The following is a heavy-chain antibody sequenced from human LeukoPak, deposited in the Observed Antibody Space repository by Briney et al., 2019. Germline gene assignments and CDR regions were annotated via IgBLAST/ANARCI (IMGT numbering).Heavy chain of an antibody. CDR1: GFTLSSYY. Sequence: PGGSLSHPCAASGFTLSSYYMSWGRQAPGKGLEWVSVIYSGGSTYYADSVKGRFTISRDNSKNTLYLQMNSLRAEDTAVYYCARSGRDLDANPIWGQGTMVTVSS. V-gene: IGHV3-66*01. CDR3: ARSGRDLDANPI. J-gene: IGHJ3*02. CDR2: IYSGGST. D-gene: IGHD3-10*01.